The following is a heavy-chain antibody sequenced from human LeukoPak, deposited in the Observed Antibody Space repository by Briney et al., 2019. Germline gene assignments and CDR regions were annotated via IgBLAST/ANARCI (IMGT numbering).Heavy chain of an antibody. J-gene: IGHJ4*02. CDR1: GFTFSSYL. CDR2: ISGSGTTT. CDR3: AKAGHYGSGSYYSDY. V-gene: IGHV3-23*01. D-gene: IGHD3-10*01. Sequence: GGSLRLSCAASGFTFSSYLMTWVRQAPGRGLEWLSTISGSGTTTYYVDSVKGRFTVSRDNSKNTLYLQMSSLRAGDTAVYYCAKAGHYGSGSYYSDYWGRGTLVTVSP.